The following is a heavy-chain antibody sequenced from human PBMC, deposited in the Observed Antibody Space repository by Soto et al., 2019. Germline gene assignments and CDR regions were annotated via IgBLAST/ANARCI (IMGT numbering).Heavy chain of an antibody. V-gene: IGHV1-69*02. CDR2: IIPILGVA. CDR3: ARVPIPLFYGMDV. J-gene: IGHJ6*02. Sequence: QVQLVQSGAEVKKPGSSVKVSCKASGGTFSSHIISWVRQAPGQGLEWMGRIIPILGVANYAQKFQGRVTITADKSTNTAYMDMTSLRSEDTAVFYCARVPIPLFYGMDVWGQGTTVTVSS. CDR1: GGTFSSHI. D-gene: IGHD2-2*02.